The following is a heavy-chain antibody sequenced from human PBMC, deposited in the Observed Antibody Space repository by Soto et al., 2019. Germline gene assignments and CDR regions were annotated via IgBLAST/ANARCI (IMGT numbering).Heavy chain of an antibody. D-gene: IGHD3-3*01. J-gene: IGHJ3*02. CDR2: IWYDGSNK. Sequence: GGSLRLSCAASGFTFSSYGMHWVRQAPGKGLEWVAVIWYDGSNKYYADSVKGRFTISRDNSKNTLYLQMNSLRAEDTAVYYCARDGIRFQPAAFDIWGQGAMVTVS. CDR3: ARDGIRFQPAAFDI. V-gene: IGHV3-33*01. CDR1: GFTFSSYG.